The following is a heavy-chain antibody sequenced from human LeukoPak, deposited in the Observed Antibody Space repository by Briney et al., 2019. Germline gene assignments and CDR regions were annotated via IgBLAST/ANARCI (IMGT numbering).Heavy chain of an antibody. J-gene: IGHJ3*02. D-gene: IGHD1-26*01. V-gene: IGHV1-18*04. CDR3: ARDTHRTWDAFDI. CDR2: INPNSGNT. Sequence: ASVKVSCKASGYTFTGYFMRWVRQAPGQGLEWMGWINPNSGNTNYAQKLQGRVTMTTDTSTSTAYMELRSLRSDDTAVYYCARDTHRTWDAFDIWGQGTMVTVSS. CDR1: GYTFTGYF.